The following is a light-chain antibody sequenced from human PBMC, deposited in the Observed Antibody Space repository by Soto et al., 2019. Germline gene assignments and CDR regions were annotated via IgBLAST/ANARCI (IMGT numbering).Light chain of an antibody. Sequence: EFVLTQYPGTLYLSPGERATLSCRASQSVSSSYLAWYQQKPGQAPRLLIYGASSRPTGIPDRFSGSGSGKDFTLTISRLKPEDFAVYYCQQYGTTPITSGQGTRLEIK. J-gene: IGKJ5*01. CDR3: QQYGTTPIT. CDR1: QSVSSSY. CDR2: GAS. V-gene: IGKV3-20*01.